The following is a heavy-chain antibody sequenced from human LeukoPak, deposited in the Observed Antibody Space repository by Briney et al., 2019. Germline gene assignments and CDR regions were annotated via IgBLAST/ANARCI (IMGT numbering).Heavy chain of an antibody. Sequence: PSETLSLTCAVYGGSFSGYYWSWIRQPPGKGLEWIGEINHRGSTNYSPSLKSRVTISVDTSKNQFSLKLSSVTAADTAVYYCARIPTYYYGSGSFFDYWGQGTLVTVSS. J-gene: IGHJ4*02. V-gene: IGHV4-34*01. CDR2: INHRGST. CDR1: GGSFSGYY. D-gene: IGHD3-10*01. CDR3: ARIPTYYYGSGSFFDY.